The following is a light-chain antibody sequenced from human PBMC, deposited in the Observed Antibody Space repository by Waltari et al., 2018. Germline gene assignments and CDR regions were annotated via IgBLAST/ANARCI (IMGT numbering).Light chain of an antibody. CDR2: GAS. CDR3: HQRSDWPLT. J-gene: IGKJ4*01. CDR1: QSIGSD. V-gene: IGKV3-11*01. Sequence: IVLTQSPVTLSLSPGERATLPCRASQSIGSDLAWYRQKPGQPPRLLIFGASERATGIPARISGSGSGTDFTLTISSLDPEDFAVYYCHQRSDWPLTFGGGTRVEIK.